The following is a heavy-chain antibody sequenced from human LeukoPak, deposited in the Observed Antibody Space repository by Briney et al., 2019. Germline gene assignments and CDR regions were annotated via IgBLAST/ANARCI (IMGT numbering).Heavy chain of an antibody. D-gene: IGHD2-15*01. CDR1: GYTFTSYY. CDR3: ARDPIVVVADDAHNWFDP. J-gene: IGHJ5*02. Sequence: ASVKVSCKASGYTFTSYYMHWVRQAPGQGLEWMGIINPSGGSTRYAQNFQGRVTMTRDMSTSTVYMELSSLRSEDTAVYYCARDPIVVVADDAHNWFDPWGQGTLVTVSS. V-gene: IGHV1-46*01. CDR2: INPSGGST.